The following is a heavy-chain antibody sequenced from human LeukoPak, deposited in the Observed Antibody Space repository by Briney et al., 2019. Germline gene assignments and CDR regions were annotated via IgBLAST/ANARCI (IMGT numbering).Heavy chain of an antibody. CDR1: GFTVSSNY. V-gene: IGHV3-66*02. Sequence: GGSLRLSCAASGFTVSSNYMSWVRQAPGKGVEWVSVIYSGGSTYYADSVKGRFTISRDNSKNTLYLQMNSLRAEDTAVYYCARDSSGYDAFDIWGQGTMVTVSS. CDR2: IYSGGST. CDR3: ARDSSGYDAFDI. J-gene: IGHJ3*02. D-gene: IGHD3-22*01.